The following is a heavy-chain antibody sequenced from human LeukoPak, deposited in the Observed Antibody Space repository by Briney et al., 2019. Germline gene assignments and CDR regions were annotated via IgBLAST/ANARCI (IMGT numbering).Heavy chain of an antibody. J-gene: IGHJ4*02. CDR2: IKSKTDGGTT. Sequence: GGSLRLSCAASGFTFSNAWMSWVRQAPGKGLEWVGRIKSKTDGGTTDYAAPVKGRFTISRDDSKNTLYLQMNSLKTEDTAVYYCTMVDSSGWYERVDYWGQGTLVTVSS. CDR3: TMVDSSGWYERVDY. CDR1: GFTFSNAW. D-gene: IGHD6-19*01. V-gene: IGHV3-15*01.